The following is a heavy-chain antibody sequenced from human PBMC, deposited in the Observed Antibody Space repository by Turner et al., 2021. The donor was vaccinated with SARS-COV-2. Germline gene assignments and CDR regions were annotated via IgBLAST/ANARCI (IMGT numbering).Heavy chain of an antibody. V-gene: IGHV3-30*19. CDR3: ASATRGGTYYYSAFDI. J-gene: IGHJ3*02. D-gene: IGHD1-26*01. CDR2: ISYAGNIK. CDR1: GFTFSSYG. Sequence: QVQLVESGGGVVQPGRSLRLSCAASGFTFSSYGMHWVRQAPGKGLEWVALISYAGNIKQYADSVKGRLTISRDNSKNTVYLQMNSLGAEDTAVYYCASATRGGTYYYSAFDIWGQGTMVTVSS.